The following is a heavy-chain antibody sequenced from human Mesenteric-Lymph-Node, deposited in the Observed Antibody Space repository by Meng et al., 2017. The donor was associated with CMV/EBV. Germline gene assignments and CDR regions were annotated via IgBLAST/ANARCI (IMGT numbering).Heavy chain of an antibody. Sequence: GSFSGDNWSWIRQPPGKGLEWIGEINHSGNTKYNPSLKSRVTISVDTSKNQFSLKLSSVTAADTAVYYCARQHIVVVVAADLRWFDPWGQGTLVTVSS. CDR1: GSFSGDN. CDR2: INHSGNT. D-gene: IGHD2-15*01. CDR3: ARQHIVVVVAADLRWFDP. J-gene: IGHJ5*02. V-gene: IGHV4-34*01.